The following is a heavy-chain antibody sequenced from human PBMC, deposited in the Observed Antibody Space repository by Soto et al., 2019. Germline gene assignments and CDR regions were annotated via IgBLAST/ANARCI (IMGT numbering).Heavy chain of an antibody. V-gene: IGHV4-39*01. J-gene: IGHJ6*02. CDR1: GGSISSTSSY. CDR3: ARLPTGGMDV. CDR2: VDYSGST. Sequence: QVLLQESGPGLVKPSETLSLTCTVSGGSISSTSSYWGWIRQPPGQGLEWVACVDYSGSTYYKPSLKSRVTISVDTSKNQFSLKLGSVTATDTAVYYCARLPTGGMDVWGQGTTVTVSS.